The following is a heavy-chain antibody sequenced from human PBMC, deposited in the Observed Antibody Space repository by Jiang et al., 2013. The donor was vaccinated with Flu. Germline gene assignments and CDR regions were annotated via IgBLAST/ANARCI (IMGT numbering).Heavy chain of an antibody. J-gene: IGHJ3*01. Sequence: APRTRDVEWLGVINPRTGSTSYAQKFQGRLTMTRDTSTSTAYMELRSLRSDDTAVYYCARDQSDYGADDALDVWGQGTMVTVSS. CDR2: INPRTGST. V-gene: IGHV1-46*01. CDR3: ARDQSDYGADDALDV. D-gene: IGHD4-17*01.